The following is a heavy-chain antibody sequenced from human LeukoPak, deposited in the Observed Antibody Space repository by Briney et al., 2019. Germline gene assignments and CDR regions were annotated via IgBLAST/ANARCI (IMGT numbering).Heavy chain of an antibody. D-gene: IGHD3-3*01. J-gene: IGHJ6*02. CDR3: ARELRYDRPGMDV. CDR1: GFTFSSYA. V-gene: IGHV3-30-3*01. Sequence: GGSLRLSCAASGFTFSSYATHWVRQAPGKGLEWVAVISYDGSNKYYADSVKGRFTISRDNSKNTLYLQINSLRAEDTAVYYCARELRYDRPGMDVWGQGTTVTVSS. CDR2: ISYDGSNK.